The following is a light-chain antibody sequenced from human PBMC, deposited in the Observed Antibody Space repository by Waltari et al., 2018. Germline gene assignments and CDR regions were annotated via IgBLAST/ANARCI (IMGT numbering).Light chain of an antibody. Sequence: EIELTQSPGILSLSPGQRATLSCRASQSTNSNYIAWYQQKPGQAPRLLMYDASIRATGIPDRFSGRGSETDFTLTISRLEAEDFAVYFCHHYGSSSFTFGPGTKVDIK. CDR1: QSTNSNY. V-gene: IGKV3-20*01. CDR2: DAS. J-gene: IGKJ3*01. CDR3: HHYGSSSFT.